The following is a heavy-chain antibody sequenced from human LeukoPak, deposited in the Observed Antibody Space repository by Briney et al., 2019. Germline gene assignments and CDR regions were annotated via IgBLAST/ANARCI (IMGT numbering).Heavy chain of an antibody. CDR2: ISGSGGSI. D-gene: IGHD3-3*01. CDR1: RFTFSSYA. J-gene: IGHJ4*02. Sequence: HAGGSLRLSCAASRFTFSSYAMSWVRQAPGKGLEWVSGISGSGGSIYYADSVKGRFTISRDNSKNTLYLQMNSLRAEDTAVYYCAKDPTIFGVAPGGYFDYWGQGTLVTVSS. V-gene: IGHV3-23*01. CDR3: AKDPTIFGVAPGGYFDY.